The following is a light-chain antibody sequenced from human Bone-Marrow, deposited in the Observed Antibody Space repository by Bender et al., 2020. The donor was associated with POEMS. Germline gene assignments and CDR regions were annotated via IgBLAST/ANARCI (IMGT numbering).Light chain of an antibody. Sequence: QSVLTQPPSASGTPGQRVTISCSGGSSNIGAHAVNWYQHLPGTAPKLLIYSSHRRPSGVSDRFSGSKSGTSASLAISGLQSEDEADYYCASWDDSLNGVGFGGGTKLTVL. CDR3: ASWDDSLNGVG. CDR1: SSNIGAHA. V-gene: IGLV1-44*01. CDR2: SSH. J-gene: IGLJ2*01.